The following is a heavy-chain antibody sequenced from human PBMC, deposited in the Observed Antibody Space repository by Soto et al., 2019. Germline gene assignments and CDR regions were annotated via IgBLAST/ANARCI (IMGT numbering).Heavy chain of an antibody. V-gene: IGHV3-9*01. CDR2: ITWNSDDI. D-gene: IGHD5-12*01. CDR3: ARHLSVRGPLDH. Sequence: PGGSLRLSCDASGFIFDDYAMHWVRQAPGKGLEWVSSITWNSDDIAYADSVKGRFTISSDNAKKSLYLHMNSLRTEDTAFYFCARHLSVRGPLDHRGQGTLVTVSS. CDR1: GFIFDDYA. J-gene: IGHJ4*02.